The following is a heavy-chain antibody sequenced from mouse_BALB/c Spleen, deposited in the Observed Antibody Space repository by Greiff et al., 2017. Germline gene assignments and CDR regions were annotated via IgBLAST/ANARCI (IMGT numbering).Heavy chain of an antibody. J-gene: IGHJ2*01. CDR2: ISYDGSN. CDR3: ATTATNYFDY. Sequence: EVHLVESGPGLVKPSQSLSLTCSVTGYSITSGYYWNWIRQFPGNKLEWMGYISYDGSNNYNPSLKNRISITRDTSKNQFFLKLNSVTTEDTATYYCATTATNYFDYWGQGTTLTVSS. D-gene: IGHD1-2*01. CDR1: GYSITSGYY. V-gene: IGHV3-6*02.